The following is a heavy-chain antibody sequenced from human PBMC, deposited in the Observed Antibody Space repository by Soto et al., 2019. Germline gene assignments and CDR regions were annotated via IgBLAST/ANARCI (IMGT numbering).Heavy chain of an antibody. CDR1: GFTLSSYG. J-gene: IGHJ6*02. V-gene: IGHV3-33*01. Sequence: QVQLVESGGGVVQPGRSLRLSCAASGFTLSSYGMHWVRQAPGKGLEWVAVIWYDGSNKYYADSVKGRFTISRDSSKNTLYLQMNSLRAEDTAVYYCARDQDYYYYGMDVWGQGTTVTVSS. CDR3: ARDQDYYYYGMDV. CDR2: IWYDGSNK.